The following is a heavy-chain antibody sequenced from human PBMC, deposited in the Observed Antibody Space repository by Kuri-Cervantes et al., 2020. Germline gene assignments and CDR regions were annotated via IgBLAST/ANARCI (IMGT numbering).Heavy chain of an antibody. CDR2: ISGSGGST. CDR3: ARVPLGYCSSTSCPRAFDI. Sequence: ETLSLTCEASGFTFSSYAMSWVRQAPGKGLEWVSAISGSGGSTYYADSVKGRFTISRDNSKNTLYLQMNSLRAEDTAVYYCARVPLGYCSSTSCPRAFDIWGQGTMVTVSS. J-gene: IGHJ3*02. CDR1: GFTFSSYA. D-gene: IGHD2-2*01. V-gene: IGHV3-23*01.